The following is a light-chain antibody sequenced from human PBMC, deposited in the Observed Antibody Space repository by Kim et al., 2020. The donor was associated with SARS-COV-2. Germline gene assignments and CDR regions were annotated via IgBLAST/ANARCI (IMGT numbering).Light chain of an antibody. CDR2: YDT. V-gene: IGLV3-1*01. Sequence: ELTQPPSVSVSPGQTASITCSGDKLGNKYVSWYQQKPGQSPVLVVYYDTKRPSGIPERFSGSSSGITATLTISGTQAMDEGDYYCQAWDSYTVVFGGGTQLTVL. CDR3: QAWDSYTVV. J-gene: IGLJ3*02. CDR1: KLGNKY.